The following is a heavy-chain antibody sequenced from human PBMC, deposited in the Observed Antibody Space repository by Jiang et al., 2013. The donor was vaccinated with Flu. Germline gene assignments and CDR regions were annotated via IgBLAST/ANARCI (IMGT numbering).Heavy chain of an antibody. Sequence: GPGLVKPSETLSLTCTVSGGSISSSSYYWGWIRQPPGKGLEWIGSIYYSGSTYYNPSLKSRVTISVDTSKNQFSLKLSSVTAADTAVYYCARHQSGGYSNYPNWFDPWGQGTLVTVSS. J-gene: IGHJ5*02. CDR2: IYYSGST. V-gene: IGHV4-39*01. CDR3: ARHQSGGYSNYPNWFDP. D-gene: IGHD4-11*01. CDR1: GGSISSSSYY.